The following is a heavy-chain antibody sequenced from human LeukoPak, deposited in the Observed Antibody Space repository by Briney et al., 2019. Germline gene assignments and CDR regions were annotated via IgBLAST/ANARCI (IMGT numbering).Heavy chain of an antibody. Sequence: PGGSLRLSCAASGFTFSDYEMNWVRQAPEKGLEWVSYISAGAGVIFYADSVKGRFSITRDNAKNSLFLQMNSLRAEDTAAYYCARVRTTDTLTGYKQELDYWGRGTLVTVSS. V-gene: IGHV3-48*03. CDR1: GFTFSDYE. CDR3: ARVRTTDTLTGYKQELDY. CDR2: ISAGAGVI. J-gene: IGHJ4*02. D-gene: IGHD3-9*01.